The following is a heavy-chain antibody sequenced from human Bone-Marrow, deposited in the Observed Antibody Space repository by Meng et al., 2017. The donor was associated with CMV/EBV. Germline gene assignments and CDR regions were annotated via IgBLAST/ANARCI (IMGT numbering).Heavy chain of an antibody. CDR2: IYWNDDE. V-gene: IGHV2-5*01. J-gene: IGHJ4*02. CDR3: VHGEEPRSRIFFDY. CDR1: GFSLTTSGVA. Sequence: SGPTLVKPTQTLTLTCTFSGFSLTTSGVAVGWIRQPPGKALEWLALIYWNDDERYSPSLKSRVTITKDTSKSQVVLTMTNMDPVDTATYYCVHGEEPRSRIFFDYWGQGILVTVSS.